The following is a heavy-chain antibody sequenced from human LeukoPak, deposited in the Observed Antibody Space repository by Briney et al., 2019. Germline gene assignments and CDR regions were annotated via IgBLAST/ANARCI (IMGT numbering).Heavy chain of an antibody. CDR3: ARHRRYCSSTSCYSAIDY. Sequence: SETLSLTCAVYGGSFSGYYWSWIRQPPGKGLEWIGEINHSGSTNYNPSLKSRVTIFVDTYKNQFSLKLSSVTAADTAVYYCARHRRYCSSTSCYSAIDYWGQGTLVTVSS. D-gene: IGHD2-2*01. CDR2: INHSGST. V-gene: IGHV4-34*01. CDR1: GGSFSGYY. J-gene: IGHJ4*02.